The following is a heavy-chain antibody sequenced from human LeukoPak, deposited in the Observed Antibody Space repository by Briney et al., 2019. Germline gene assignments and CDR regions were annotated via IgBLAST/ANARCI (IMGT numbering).Heavy chain of an antibody. J-gene: IGHJ4*02. CDR2: IIPILGIA. CDR1: GYTFTGYY. D-gene: IGHD6-19*01. V-gene: IGHV1-69*02. Sequence: GASVKVSCKASGYTFTGYYMHWVRQAPGQGLEWMGRIIPILGIANYAQKFQGRVTITADKSTSTAYMELSSLRSEDTAVYYCAIRSSGWYTIFDYWGQGTLVTVSS. CDR3: AIRSSGWYTIFDY.